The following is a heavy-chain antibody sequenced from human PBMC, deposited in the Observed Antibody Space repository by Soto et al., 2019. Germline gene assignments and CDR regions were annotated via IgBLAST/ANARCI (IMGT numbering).Heavy chain of an antibody. CDR1: GGSISSSSHF. V-gene: IGHV4-39*01. CDR2: IYYSGST. Sequence: QLQLQESGPGLVKPSETLSLTCSVSGGSISSSSHFWGWIRQPPGKGLEWIGSIYYSGSTYYNPSIQSRVTASVDTSKKQFSLQLSSVTAADTAVYYCAKHPSDFWFAPWGQGTLVTVSS. CDR3: AKHPSDFWFAP. J-gene: IGHJ5*02. D-gene: IGHD2-21*02.